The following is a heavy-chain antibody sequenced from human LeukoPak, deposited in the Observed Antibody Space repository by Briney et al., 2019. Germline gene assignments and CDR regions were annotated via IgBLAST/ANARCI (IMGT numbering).Heavy chain of an antibody. CDR2: IFYSGST. Sequence: SETLSLTCTVSGGSISTSNYYWGWIRQPPGKGLEWIGNIFYSGSTYYNPSLKSRVTISVDTSKNQFSLKLSSVTAADTAVYYCAREAYYDFWSGYRGTHYFDYWGQGTLVTVSS. CDR3: AREAYYDFWSGYRGTHYFDY. V-gene: IGHV4-39*07. D-gene: IGHD3-3*01. J-gene: IGHJ4*02. CDR1: GGSISTSNYY.